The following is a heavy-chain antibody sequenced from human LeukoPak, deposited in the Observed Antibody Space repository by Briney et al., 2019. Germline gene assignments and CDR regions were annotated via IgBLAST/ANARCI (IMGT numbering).Heavy chain of an antibody. J-gene: IGHJ6*02. CDR2: TYYRSKWYN. V-gene: IGHV6-1*01. Sequence: SQTLSLTFAISGDSVSSNSAAWNWIRQSPSRGLEWLGRTYYRSKWYNDYAVSVKSRITINPDTSKNQFSLQLNSVTPEDTAVYYCARGVGLVYSSGWYADYYYYGMDVWGQGTTVTVSS. CDR1: GDSVSSNSAA. CDR3: ARGVGLVYSSGWYADYYYYGMDV. D-gene: IGHD6-19*01.